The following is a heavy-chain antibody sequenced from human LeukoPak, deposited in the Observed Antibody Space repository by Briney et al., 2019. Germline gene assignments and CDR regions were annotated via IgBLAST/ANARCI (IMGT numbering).Heavy chain of an antibody. CDR3: AKLNTYGGWPYDY. Sequence: GGSLRLSCAASGFTFSSYGLSWVRQAPGRGLEWVSTINDNGSNSYYADSVKGRFTISRDSSKNMLYLQMNSVRVDDTALYCGAKLNTYGGWPYDYWGQGTLVTVSS. CDR2: INDNGSNS. D-gene: IGHD5-18*01. CDR1: GFTFSSYG. J-gene: IGHJ4*02. V-gene: IGHV3-23*05.